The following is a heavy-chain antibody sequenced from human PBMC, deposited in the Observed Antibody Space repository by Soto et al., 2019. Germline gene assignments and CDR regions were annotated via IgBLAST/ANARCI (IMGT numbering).Heavy chain of an antibody. V-gene: IGHV5-10-1*01. J-gene: IGHJ6*02. CDR3: VREGNLEYSCSSSGYYYYYYGMDV. CDR1: AYSFTSYW. D-gene: IGHD6-6*01. Sequence: WESLKISCNGSAYSFTSYWISWVRQMPGKGLEWMGSLDPSDSYTNYSPSFQGHVTISADKSISTAYLPWTSLKASDTAMYYRVREGNLEYSCSSSGYYYYYYGMDVWGQGTTVTVSS. CDR2: LDPSDSYT.